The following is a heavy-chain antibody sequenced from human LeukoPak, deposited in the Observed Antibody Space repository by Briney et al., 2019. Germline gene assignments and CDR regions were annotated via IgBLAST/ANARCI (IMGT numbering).Heavy chain of an antibody. Sequence: PGGSLRLSCAASGFTFSSYAMSCVRHAPGRGLEWVSDISGGGGSTYYADSVKGRFTISRDNSKNTLYLQMNSLRAEDTAVYYCAKEAKKGRLPEFDYWGQGTLVTVSS. CDR3: AKEAKKGRLPEFDY. CDR2: ISGGGGST. V-gene: IGHV3-23*01. CDR1: GFTFSSYA. J-gene: IGHJ4*02.